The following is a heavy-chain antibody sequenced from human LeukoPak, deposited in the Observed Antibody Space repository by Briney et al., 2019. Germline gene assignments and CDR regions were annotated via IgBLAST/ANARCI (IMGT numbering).Heavy chain of an antibody. V-gene: IGHV4-34*01. J-gene: IGHJ3*02. Sequence: GSLRLSCAASEFSVGSNYMTWVRQPPGKGLEWIGEINHSGSTNYNPSLKRRVTISVDTSKNQFSLKLSSVTAADTAVYYCARGPTAAAFDIWGQGTMVTVSS. CDR2: INHSGST. CDR1: EFSVGSNY. CDR3: ARGPTAAAFDI. D-gene: IGHD2-2*01.